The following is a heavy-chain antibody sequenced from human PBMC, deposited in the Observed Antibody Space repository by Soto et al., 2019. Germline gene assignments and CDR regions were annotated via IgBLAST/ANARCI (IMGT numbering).Heavy chain of an antibody. CDR1: GFIVNNGF. CDR3: ATRHYNYNPDY. D-gene: IGHD5-12*01. V-gene: IGHV3-53*01. J-gene: IGHJ4*02. CDR2: HYNDGQT. Sequence: EVQLVESGGGLIQPGGSLRLSCAASGFIVNNGFMSWVRQAPGEGPEWVAVHYNDGQTFYADSVKGRFTVSRDSSQGTLYLQMNNVRAEDTAIYYCATRHYNYNPDYWGQGTLVTVSS.